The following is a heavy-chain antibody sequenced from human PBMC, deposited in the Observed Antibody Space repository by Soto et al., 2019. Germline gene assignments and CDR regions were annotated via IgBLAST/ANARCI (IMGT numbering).Heavy chain of an antibody. V-gene: IGHV1-24*01. J-gene: IGHJ4*02. D-gene: IGHD3-22*01. CDR3: ATVRYDSSGYPLDY. Sequence: ASVKVSCKVSGYTLTELSMHWVRQAPGKGLEWMGGFDPEDGETIHAQKFQGRVTMTEDTSTDTAYMELSSLRSEDTAVYYCATVRYDSSGYPLDYWGQGTLVTVSS. CDR1: GYTLTELS. CDR2: FDPEDGET.